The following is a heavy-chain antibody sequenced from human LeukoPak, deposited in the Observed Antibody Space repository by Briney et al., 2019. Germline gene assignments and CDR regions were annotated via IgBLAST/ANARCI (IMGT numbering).Heavy chain of an antibody. Sequence: SEALSLTCAVYGGSFSGYYWSWIRQPPGKGLEWIGEINHSGSTNYNPSLKSRVTISVDTSKNQFSLKLSSVTAADTAVYYCARVGYSSSYMDVWGKGTTVTVSS. V-gene: IGHV4-34*01. CDR1: GGSFSGYY. D-gene: IGHD6-13*01. CDR3: ARVGYSSSYMDV. J-gene: IGHJ6*03. CDR2: INHSGST.